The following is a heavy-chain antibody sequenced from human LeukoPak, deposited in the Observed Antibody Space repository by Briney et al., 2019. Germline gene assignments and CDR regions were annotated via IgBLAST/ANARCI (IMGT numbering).Heavy chain of an antibody. CDR2: ISYDGSNK. V-gene: IGHV3-30*04. Sequence: QPGRSLRLSCSASGFPFSSYAMHGVRQAPSKGLEWVAVISYDGSNKHYADSVKGRFTISRDNSKNTLYRQMNSLRAEDTAVYYCARDLATAFDYWGQGTLVTVSS. J-gene: IGHJ4*02. D-gene: IGHD2-21*02. CDR3: ARDLATAFDY. CDR1: GFPFSSYA.